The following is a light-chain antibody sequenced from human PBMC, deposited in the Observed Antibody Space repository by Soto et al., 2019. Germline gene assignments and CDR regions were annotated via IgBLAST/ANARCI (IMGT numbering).Light chain of an antibody. J-gene: IGLJ3*02. CDR1: TGAVTYAHY. Sequence: QAVVTQEPSLTVSPGETVTLTCSSSTGAVTYAHYPNWFRHKPGQAPRALIYSTSSKHSWTPARFSGSLLGGKAALTLSGVQPDDEAEYYCLLYYGGAQLVFGGGTKLTVL. CDR3: LLYYGGAQLV. CDR2: STS. V-gene: IGLV7-43*01.